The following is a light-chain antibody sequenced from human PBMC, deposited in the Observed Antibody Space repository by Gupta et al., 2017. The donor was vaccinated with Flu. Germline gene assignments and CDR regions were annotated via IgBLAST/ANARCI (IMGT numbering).Light chain of an antibody. Sequence: PSTQSASIGDKVTITVLASHSISSWLAWYQQKPGKAPKLLIYKASSVESGVPSRFSGSGSGTECTLTISSLQPDDFARYYCQHYYGYSWTFGQGTRVEIK. CDR2: KAS. CDR3: QHYYGYSWT. CDR1: HSISSW. J-gene: IGKJ1*01. V-gene: IGKV1-5*03.